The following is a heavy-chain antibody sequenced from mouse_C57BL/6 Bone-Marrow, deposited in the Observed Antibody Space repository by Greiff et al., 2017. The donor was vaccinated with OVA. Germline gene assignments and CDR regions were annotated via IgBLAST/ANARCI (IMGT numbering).Heavy chain of an antibody. D-gene: IGHD1-1*01. V-gene: IGHV1-26*01. CDR1: GYTFTDYY. J-gene: IGHJ1*03. CDR2: INPNNGGT. Sequence: EVKLQQSGPELVKPGASVKISCKASGYTFTDYYMNWVKQSHGKSLEWIGDINPNNGGTSYNQKFKGKATLTVDKSSSTAYMELRSLTSEDSAVYYCARYYYGSNWYFDVWGTGTTVTVSS. CDR3: ARYYYGSNWYFDV.